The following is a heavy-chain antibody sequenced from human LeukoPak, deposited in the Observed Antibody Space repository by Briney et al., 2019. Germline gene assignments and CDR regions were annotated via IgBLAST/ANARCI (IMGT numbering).Heavy chain of an antibody. CDR2: ISAYNGNT. CDR3: ARYDYVWGSYRYFGWSPHGPFDY. CDR1: GYTFTSYG. Sequence: ASVKVSCKASGYTFTSYGISWVRQAPGQGLEWLGWISAYNGNTNYAQKLQGRVTMTTDTSTSTAYMELRSLRSDDTAVYYCARYDYVWGSYRYFGWSPHGPFDYWGQGTLVTVCS. J-gene: IGHJ4*02. V-gene: IGHV1-18*01. D-gene: IGHD3-16*02.